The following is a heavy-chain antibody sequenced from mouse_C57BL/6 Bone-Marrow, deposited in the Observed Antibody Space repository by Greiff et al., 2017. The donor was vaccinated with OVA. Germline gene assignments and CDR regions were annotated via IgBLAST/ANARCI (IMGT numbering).Heavy chain of an antibody. CDR1: GYTFTSYW. Sequence: VQLQQPGAELVKPGASVKLSCKASGYTFTSYWMHWVKQRPGQGLEWIGMIHPNSGSTKYNEKFKSKATLTGDKSYSTAYMQLSILTSEDSAVYCYARRTFYYFCCYYYWGQGTTLTVSS. V-gene: IGHV1-64*01. CDR3: ARRTFYYFCCYYY. J-gene: IGHJ2*01. D-gene: IGHD1-1*01. CDR2: IHPNSGST.